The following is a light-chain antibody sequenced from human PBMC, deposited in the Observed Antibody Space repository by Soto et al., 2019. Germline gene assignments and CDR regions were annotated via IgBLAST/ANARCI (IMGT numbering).Light chain of an antibody. V-gene: IGKV3-15*01. Sequence: IMMTQSPATLSVSPGEGATLSCRASQSVSSNLAWYQHKPGQAPRLLISGASTRATGIPARFSGSGSGTEFTLTISSLQSEDFAVYYCQQRSDWLTFGGGTKVEIK. J-gene: IGKJ4*01. CDR2: GAS. CDR3: QQRSDWLT. CDR1: QSVSSN.